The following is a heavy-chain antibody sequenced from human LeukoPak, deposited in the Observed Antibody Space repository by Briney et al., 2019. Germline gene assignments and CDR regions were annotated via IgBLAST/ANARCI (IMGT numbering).Heavy chain of an antibody. CDR2: ISVYNGNT. Sequence: GSVKVSCKASGYTLTTYGITWVRQAPGQGLEWMGWISVYNGNTNYAQNLQGRVTMTTDTSTSTAYMELKSLRSDDTAVYYCARDRSGSGWFPADYWGQGTLVTVSS. J-gene: IGHJ4*02. CDR1: GYTLTTYG. D-gene: IGHD6-19*01. CDR3: ARDRSGSGWFPADY. V-gene: IGHV1-18*01.